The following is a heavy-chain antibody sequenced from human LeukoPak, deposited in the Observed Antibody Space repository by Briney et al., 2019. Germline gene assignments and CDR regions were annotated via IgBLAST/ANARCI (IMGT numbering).Heavy chain of an antibody. CDR3: ARDKRGHYDSSGYGY. J-gene: IGHJ4*02. D-gene: IGHD3-22*01. CDR2: IYYSGST. CDR1: GGSISSSSYY. V-gene: IGHV4-39*07. Sequence: SEALSLTCTVSGGSISSSSYYWGWIRQPPGKGLEWIGSIYYSGSTYYNPSLKSRVTISVDTSKNQFSLKLSSVTAADTAVYYCARDKRGHYDSSGYGYWGQGTLVTVSS.